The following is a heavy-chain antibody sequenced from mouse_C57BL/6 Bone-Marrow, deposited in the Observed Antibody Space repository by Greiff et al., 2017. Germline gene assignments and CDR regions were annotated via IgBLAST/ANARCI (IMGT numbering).Heavy chain of an antibody. CDR2: ISSGGSYT. J-gene: IGHJ2*01. CDR1: GFTFSSYG. D-gene: IGHD3-3*01. V-gene: IGHV5-6*01. CDR3: ARHRAPYFDY. Sequence: EVKLVESGGDLVKPGGSLKLSCAASGFTFSSYGMSWVRQTPDKRLEWVATISSGGSYTYYQDSVKGRFTLSRDNAKNTLYRQMSSLKSEDTALYYCARHRAPYFDYWGQGTTLTVSS.